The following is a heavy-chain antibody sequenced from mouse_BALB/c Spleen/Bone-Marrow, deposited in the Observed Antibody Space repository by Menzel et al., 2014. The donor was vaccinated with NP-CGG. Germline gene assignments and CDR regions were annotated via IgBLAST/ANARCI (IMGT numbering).Heavy chain of an antibody. J-gene: IGHJ2*01. CDR2: IHPGSGGT. D-gene: IGHD3-1*01. V-gene: IGHV1-15*01. CDR1: GYTFTDYE. Sequence: VHLVESGAELVRPGASVKLSCKALGYTFTDYEMHWVKQTPVHGLEWIGVIHPGSGGTAYNQKFKGKATLTVDKSSTTAYMDLSSLTSEDSAVYYCTRDWGLRWGQGTTLTVSS. CDR3: TRDWGLR.